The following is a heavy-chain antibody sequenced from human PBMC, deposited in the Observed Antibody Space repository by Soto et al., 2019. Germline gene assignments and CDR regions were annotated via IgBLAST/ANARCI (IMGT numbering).Heavy chain of an antibody. CDR1: GYIFTTYG. CDR2: ISAHNGNT. Sequence: QVHLVQSGAEVKKPGASVKVSCKGSGYIFTTYGITWVRQAPGQGLEWMGWISAHNGNTNYAQKLQGRVTVTRGTSTSTAYMELRNLRSDDTAVYYCARGRYGDYWGQGALVTVSS. V-gene: IGHV1-18*01. J-gene: IGHJ4*02. D-gene: IGHD1-1*01. CDR3: ARGRYGDY.